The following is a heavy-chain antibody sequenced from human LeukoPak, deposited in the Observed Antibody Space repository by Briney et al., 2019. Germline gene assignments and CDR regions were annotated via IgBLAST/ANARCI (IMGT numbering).Heavy chain of an antibody. CDR1: GFTVSSSY. Sequence: PGGSLRLSCAASGFTVSSSYMYWVRQAPGKGLEWVSFFYRGDSTYYAESVRGRFTISRDNSKNTLYLLMNSLIPEDTAVYYCAREVVSSPSYFDSRGQGTLVTVSS. J-gene: IGHJ4*02. V-gene: IGHV3-53*01. CDR3: AREVVSSPSYFDS. CDR2: FYRGDST. D-gene: IGHD2-15*01.